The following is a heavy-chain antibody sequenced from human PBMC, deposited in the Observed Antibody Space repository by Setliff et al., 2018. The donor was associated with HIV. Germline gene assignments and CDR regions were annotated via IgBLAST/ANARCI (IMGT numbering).Heavy chain of an antibody. CDR3: ARELGHYYYYMDV. CDR2: IFYSGST. D-gene: IGHD7-27*01. CDR1: GGSISSDSYY. J-gene: IGHJ6*03. V-gene: IGHV4-39*07. Sequence: SETLSLTCTVSGGSISSDSYYWGWIRQPPGKGLEWIGSIFYSGSTDYNPSLKSRVTISIDTSKRQFSLKLSSVTAADTAVFYCARELGHYYYYMDVWGKGTTVTVSS.